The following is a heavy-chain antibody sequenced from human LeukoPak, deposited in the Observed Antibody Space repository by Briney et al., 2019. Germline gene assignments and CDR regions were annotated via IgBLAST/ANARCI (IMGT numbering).Heavy chain of an antibody. CDR1: GFTFSSYD. D-gene: IGHD3-10*01. V-gene: IGHV3-13*05. CDR3: ARDLRYYGSGSLLC. CDR2: IGTAGDP. J-gene: IGHJ4*02. Sequence: GGSVRLSCAASGFTFSSYDMHWVRQATGKDLEGVSAIGTAGDPYYPGSVKGGFTISRENAKNSLYLQMNSLRAGDTAVYYCARDLRYYGSGSLLCWGQGTLVTVSS.